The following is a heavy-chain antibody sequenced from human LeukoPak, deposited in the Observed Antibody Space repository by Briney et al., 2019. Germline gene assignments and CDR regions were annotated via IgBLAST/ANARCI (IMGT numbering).Heavy chain of an antibody. CDR2: IIPILGIA. D-gene: IGHD3-10*01. J-gene: IGHJ4*02. CDR3: ASWVGDGSGSYSPNFDY. Sequence: GASVKVSCKASGGTFSSYAISWVRQAPGQGLEWMGRIIPILGIANYTQKFQGRVTITADKSTSTAYMELSGLRSEDTAVYYCASWVGDGSGSYSPNFDYWGQGTLVTVSS. V-gene: IGHV1-69*04. CDR1: GGTFSSYA.